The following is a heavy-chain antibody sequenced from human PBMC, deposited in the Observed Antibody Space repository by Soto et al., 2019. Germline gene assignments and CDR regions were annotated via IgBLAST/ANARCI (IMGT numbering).Heavy chain of an antibody. CDR3: ARSYFDYYDSSGPMAFDI. J-gene: IGHJ3*02. CDR1: GGAISSGGYY. Sequence: SETLSLTCTVSGGAISSGGYYWSWIRQHPGKGLEWIGYIYYSGSTYYNPSLKSRVTISVDTSKNQFSLKLSSVTAADMAVYYCARSYFDYYDSSGPMAFDIWGQGTMVTVSS. CDR2: IYYSGST. D-gene: IGHD3-22*01. V-gene: IGHV4-31*03.